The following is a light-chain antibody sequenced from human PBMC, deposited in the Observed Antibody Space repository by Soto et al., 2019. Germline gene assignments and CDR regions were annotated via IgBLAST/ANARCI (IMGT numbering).Light chain of an antibody. J-gene: IGLJ2*01. CDR2: DVS. Sequence: QSALTQPASVSGSPGQSITISCTGTSSDVGGYNYVSWYQQHPGKAPKLMIYDVSNLPSGVSNRFSCSKSGNTASLTISGLQAEDEADYYCSSYTGSSVVFGGGTQLTVL. V-gene: IGLV2-14*01. CDR1: SSDVGGYNY. CDR3: SSYTGSSVV.